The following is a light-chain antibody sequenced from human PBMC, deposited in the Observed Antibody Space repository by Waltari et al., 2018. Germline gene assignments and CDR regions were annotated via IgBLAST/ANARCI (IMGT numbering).Light chain of an antibody. J-gene: IGLJ3*02. Sequence: QSALTQPASVSGSPGQSITISCTGTSSDVGGYKLVSWYQQHQGKAPKLIIYEGNKWPDGLSHRFSGSKSGNTASLTISGLQAEDEADYYCCSFAGSTTWVFGGGTTLTVL. CDR3: CSFAGSTTWV. CDR2: EGN. V-gene: IGLV2-23*01. CDR1: SSDVGGYKL.